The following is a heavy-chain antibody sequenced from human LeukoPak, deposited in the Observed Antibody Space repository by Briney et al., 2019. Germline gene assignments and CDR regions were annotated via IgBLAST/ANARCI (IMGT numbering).Heavy chain of an antibody. J-gene: IGHJ4*02. CDR1: GFTFTSFW. V-gene: IGHV3-74*01. CDR3: ARGNSFSYPD. D-gene: IGHD3-16*02. CDR2: INNDGSGT. Sequence: PGGSLRLSCAASGFTFTSFWMHWVRQAPGQGLVWVPRINNDGSGTSYADSVKGRFTISRDNAKNTLFLQMNSLRAEDTAVYYCARGNSFSYPDWGQGTLVTVSS.